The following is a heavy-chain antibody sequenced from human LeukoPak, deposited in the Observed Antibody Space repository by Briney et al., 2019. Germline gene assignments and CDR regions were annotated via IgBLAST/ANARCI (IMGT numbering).Heavy chain of an antibody. J-gene: IGHJ3*02. CDR2: IYSGGST. CDR3: ARLASQLNDAFDI. Sequence: GGSLRLSCAASGFTVSSNYMSWVRQAPGKGLEWVSVIYSGGSTYYADSVKGRFTISRDNSKNTLYLQMNSLRAEDTAVYYCARLASQLNDAFDIWGQGTMVTVSS. CDR1: GFTVSSNY. D-gene: IGHD2-2*01. V-gene: IGHV3-53*01.